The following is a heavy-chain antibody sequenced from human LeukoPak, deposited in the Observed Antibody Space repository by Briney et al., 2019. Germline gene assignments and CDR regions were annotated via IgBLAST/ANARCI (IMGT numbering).Heavy chain of an antibody. CDR2: ISAYNGNT. Sequence: GASVTVSFTASGYTFTSYGISWVRQAPGQGLEWMGWISAYNGNTNYAKKLQGRVTMTTDTSTSTAYLELRSLRSADTAVYYWARDLGGSYVNFDCWGQGALVTVSS. CDR3: ARDLGGSYVNFDC. J-gene: IGHJ4*02. CDR1: GYTFTSYG. V-gene: IGHV1-18*01. D-gene: IGHD1-26*01.